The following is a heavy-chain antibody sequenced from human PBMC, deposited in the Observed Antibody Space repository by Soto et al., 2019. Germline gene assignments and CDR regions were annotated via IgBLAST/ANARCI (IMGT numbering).Heavy chain of an antibody. CDR1: GGSISNYY. Sequence: PSETLSLTCTVSGGSISNYYWSWIRQPPGMGLEWIGYIYYTGSTNYNPSLKSRVTISVDTSKNQFSLKLSSVTAADTAVYYCARSPITMIAGGAFDIWGQGTMVTVSS. D-gene: IGHD3-22*01. CDR2: IYYTGST. CDR3: ARSPITMIAGGAFDI. J-gene: IGHJ3*02. V-gene: IGHV4-59*01.